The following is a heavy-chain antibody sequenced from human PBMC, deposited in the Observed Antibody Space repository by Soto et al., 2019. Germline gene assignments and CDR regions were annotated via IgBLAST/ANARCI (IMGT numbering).Heavy chain of an antibody. CDR1: GFTFSSYE. J-gene: IGHJ6*02. V-gene: IGHV3-48*03. CDR2: ISISGSTI. CDR3: ARDHKVGYSHYVMDX. D-gene: IGHD2-21*01. Sequence: GDLRLSCAASGFTFSSYEMNWVRQAPGKGLEWVSYISISGSTIYYAASVKGRFTISRYNAKNSLYLQMNSLRAEDTAVYYCARDHKVGYSHYVMDXWGQVTPVTGS.